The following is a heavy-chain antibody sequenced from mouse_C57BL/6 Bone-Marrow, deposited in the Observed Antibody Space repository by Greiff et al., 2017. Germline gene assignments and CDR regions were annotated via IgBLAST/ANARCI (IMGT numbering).Heavy chain of an antibody. Sequence: QVQLKQPGAELVKPGASVKLSCKASGYTFTSYWMHWVKQRPGQGLEWIGMIHPNSGSTNYNEKFKSKATLTVDKSSSTAYMQLSSLTSEDSAVYYCARLITTVVGYAMDYWGQGTSVTVSS. D-gene: IGHD1-1*01. CDR1: GYTFTSYW. J-gene: IGHJ4*01. CDR3: ARLITTVVGYAMDY. V-gene: IGHV1-64*01. CDR2: IHPNSGST.